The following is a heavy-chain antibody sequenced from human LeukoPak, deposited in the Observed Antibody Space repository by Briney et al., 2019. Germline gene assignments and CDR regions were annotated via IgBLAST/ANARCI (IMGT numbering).Heavy chain of an antibody. CDR3: ERQGGAFDY. J-gene: IGHJ4*02. CDR2: IYYSGST. CDR1: GGSISSSSYY. Sequence: TSSETLSLTCTVSGGSISSSSYYWGWIRQPPGKGLEWIGSIYYSGSTYYNPSLKSRVTISVDTSKSQSSLKLSSVTAADTAVYYCERQGGAFDYWGQGTLVTVSS. D-gene: IGHD3-16*01. V-gene: IGHV4-39*01.